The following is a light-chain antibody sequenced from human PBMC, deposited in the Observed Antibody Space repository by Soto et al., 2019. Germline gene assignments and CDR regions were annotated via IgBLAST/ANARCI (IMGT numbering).Light chain of an antibody. CDR1: QSVSGC. J-gene: IGKJ3*01. Sequence: DILLTQSPGTLSLSPGDRVTVTCPTSQSVSGCLAWYQQKPGEAPKLLIYDASALPSGVPSRFSGSRSGTEFTLTISSLQPEDFATYYCQQYNSWPPTFGHGTKVDIK. CDR3: QQYNSWPPT. V-gene: IGKV1-5*01. CDR2: DAS.